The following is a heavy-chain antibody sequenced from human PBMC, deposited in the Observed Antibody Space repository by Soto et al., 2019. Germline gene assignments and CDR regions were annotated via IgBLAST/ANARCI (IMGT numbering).Heavy chain of an antibody. CDR3: AKEVAVAGDFDY. CDR1: GFTFSSYG. CDR2: ISSDGNTK. J-gene: IGHJ4*01. D-gene: IGHD6-19*01. Sequence: LRLSCVASGFTFSSYGIHWVRQAPGKGLEWVAVISSDGNTKYYADSVKGRFTISRDNSKNTLYLQMDSLRPEDTAVYYCAKEVAVAGDFDYWGHGTLVTVSS. V-gene: IGHV3-30*18.